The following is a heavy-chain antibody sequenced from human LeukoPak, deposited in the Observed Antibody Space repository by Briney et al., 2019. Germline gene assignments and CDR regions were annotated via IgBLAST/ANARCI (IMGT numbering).Heavy chain of an antibody. CDR3: AILDSPLDY. CDR1: GFTFSSYS. Sequence: GGSLRLSCAASGFTFSSYSMNWVRQAPGKGLEWVSSISSSSSYIYYADSVKGRSTISRDNAKNSLYLQMNSLRAEDTAVYYCAILDSPLDYWGQGTLVTVSS. V-gene: IGHV3-21*01. J-gene: IGHJ4*02. CDR2: ISSSSSYI. D-gene: IGHD3-3*01.